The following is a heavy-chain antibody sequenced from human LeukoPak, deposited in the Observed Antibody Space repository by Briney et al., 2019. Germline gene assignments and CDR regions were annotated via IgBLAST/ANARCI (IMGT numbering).Heavy chain of an antibody. J-gene: IGHJ6*02. CDR2: VNHGGST. D-gene: IGHD3-10*01. CDR3: ARDLNYYGSGRDYYGMDV. V-gene: IGHV4-34*01. CDR1: GGSFSGYY. Sequence: PSETLSLTCAVYGGSFSGYYWSWIREPPGKGLEWIGGVNHGGSTNYNPSLKSRVTISVDTSKHQFSLKLSSVTAADTAVYYCARDLNYYGSGRDYYGMDVWGQGTTVTVSS.